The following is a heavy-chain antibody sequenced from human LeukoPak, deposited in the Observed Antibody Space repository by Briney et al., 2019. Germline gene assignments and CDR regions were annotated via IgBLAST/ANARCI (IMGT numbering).Heavy chain of an antibody. CDR1: GYTFNTYW. D-gene: IGHD6-6*01. CDR2: IYPGDSDT. CDR3: ATSSKGQLVGDY. V-gene: IGHV5-51*01. J-gene: IGHJ4*02. Sequence: GESLKISCQGSGYTFNTYWIGWVRQMPGKGLEWMGIIYPGDSDTRYSPSFQGQVTISADKSISTAYLQWSSLKASDTAMYYCATSSKGQLVGDYWGQGTLVTVSS.